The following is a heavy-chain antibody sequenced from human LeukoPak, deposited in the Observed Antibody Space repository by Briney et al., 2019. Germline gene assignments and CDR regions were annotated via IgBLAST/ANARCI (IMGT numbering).Heavy chain of an antibody. V-gene: IGHV4-34*01. D-gene: IGHD2-15*01. J-gene: IGHJ4*02. CDR1: GGSFSGYY. CDR3: ARGLGYCSGGSCYHPTFDY. Sequence: SETLSLTCAVYGGSFSGYYWSWIRQPPGKGLEWIGEINHSGSTNYNPSLKSRVTISVGTSKNQFSLKLSSVTAADTAVYYCARGLGYCSGGSCYHPTFDYWGQGTLVTVSS. CDR2: INHSGST.